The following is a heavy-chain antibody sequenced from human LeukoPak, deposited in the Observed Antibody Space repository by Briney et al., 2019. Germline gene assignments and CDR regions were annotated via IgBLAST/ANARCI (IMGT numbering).Heavy chain of an antibody. V-gene: IGHV3-23*01. D-gene: IGHD2-2*01. CDR3: AKDLAAGYCSSTSCLKVDLSRYYMDV. CDR2: ISGSSGST. Sequence: PGGSLRLSCTASGFTFRKYWLHWVRQAPGKGLEWVSAISGSSGSTYYADSVKGRFTISRDNSKNTLYPQMNSLRAEDTAVYYCAKDLAAGYCSSTSCLKVDLSRYYMDVWGKGTTVTVSS. J-gene: IGHJ6*03. CDR1: GFTFRKYW.